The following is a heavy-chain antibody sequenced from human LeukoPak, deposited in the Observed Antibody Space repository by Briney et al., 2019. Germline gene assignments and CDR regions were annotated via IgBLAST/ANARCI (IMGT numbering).Heavy chain of an antibody. CDR1: GFTFSSYW. CDR2: IKQDGSEK. D-gene: IGHD6-19*01. CDR3: ARESLRWGQWLVRYWYFDL. J-gene: IGHJ2*01. V-gene: IGHV3-7*01. Sequence: GGSLRLSCAASGFTFSSYWMNWVRQAPGKGLEWVANIKQDGSEKYYVDSVKGRFTISRDNAKNSLYLQMNSLRAEDTAVYYCARESLRWGQWLVRYWYFDLWGRGTLVTVSS.